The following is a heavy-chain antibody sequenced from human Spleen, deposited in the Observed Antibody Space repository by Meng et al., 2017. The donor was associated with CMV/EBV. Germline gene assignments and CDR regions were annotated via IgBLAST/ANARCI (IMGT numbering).Heavy chain of an antibody. J-gene: IGHJ6*02. CDR1: GFSITGGYY. CDR3: AREGGGEAIFGGGSMEV. CDR2: IYHSGNT. V-gene: IGHV4-38-2*02. D-gene: IGHD3-3*01. Sequence: SETLSLTCTVSGFSITGGYYWGWIRQPPGKGREWIGNIYHSGNTYYNPSLKSLVTISLDTSKNQFSLRLNSVTAADTAVYYWAREGGGEAIFGGGSMEVWGQGTTVTVSS.